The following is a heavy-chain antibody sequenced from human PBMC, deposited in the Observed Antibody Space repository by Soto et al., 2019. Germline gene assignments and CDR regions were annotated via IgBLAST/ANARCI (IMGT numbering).Heavy chain of an antibody. V-gene: IGHV4-4*02. CDR3: ARSAGWYAVHS. D-gene: IGHD6-19*01. Sequence: QVQLQESGPGLVKPSGTLSITCAVSGDSVSSPYWWCWVRQAPGKGLEWIGEVFHTGTTTYNPSLRSRVTISMDKSINQFPLVLSSVTAANTAGYYCARSAGWYAVHSWGPGTLVIVSS. CDR2: VFHTGTT. CDR1: GDSVSSPYW. J-gene: IGHJ4*02.